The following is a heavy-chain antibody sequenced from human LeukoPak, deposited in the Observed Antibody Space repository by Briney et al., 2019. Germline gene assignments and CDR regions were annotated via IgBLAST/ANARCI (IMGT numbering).Heavy chain of an antibody. J-gene: IGHJ5*02. CDR3: ARDGYCSSTSCYKDGYNWFDP. CDR1: GGSISSSSYY. Sequence: SETLSLTCTVSGGSISSSSYYWGWIRQPPGKGLEWIGSIYYSGSTYYNPSLKSRVTISVDTSKNQFSLKLSSVTAADTAVYYCARDGYCSSTSCYKDGYNWFDPWGQGTLVTVSS. V-gene: IGHV4-39*07. D-gene: IGHD2-2*02. CDR2: IYYSGST.